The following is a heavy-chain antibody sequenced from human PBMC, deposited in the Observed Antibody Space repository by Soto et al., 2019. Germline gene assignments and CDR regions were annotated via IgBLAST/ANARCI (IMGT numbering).Heavy chain of an antibody. CDR2: IKEDGSEE. D-gene: IGHD2-15*01. J-gene: IGHJ4*02. CDR3: ARGSGILIDS. Sequence: EVQLVESGGGLVQPGGSLRLSCAASGFSFSNHWMNWVRQVPGKGLEWVAIIKEDGSEEHYVDSVKGRFTISRYNAKISLYLQMNSLRVEDTAVYYCARGSGILIDSWGQGSLVTVSS. CDR1: GFSFSNHW. V-gene: IGHV3-7*04.